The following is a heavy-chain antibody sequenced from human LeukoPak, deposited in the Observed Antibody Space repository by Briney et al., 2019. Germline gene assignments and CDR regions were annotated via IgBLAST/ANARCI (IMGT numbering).Heavy chain of an antibody. J-gene: IGHJ3*02. V-gene: IGHV3-21*04. CDR1: GFTFSNYD. Sequence: GGSLRLSCAASGFTFSNYDMNWVRQAPGKGLECVSSISSRSSSIYYADSVKGRFTISRDNAKNSLYLQMNSLRAEDTAVYYCARDDYGGPAFDIWGQGTMVTVSS. CDR2: ISSRSSSI. CDR3: ARDDYGGPAFDI. D-gene: IGHD4-17*01.